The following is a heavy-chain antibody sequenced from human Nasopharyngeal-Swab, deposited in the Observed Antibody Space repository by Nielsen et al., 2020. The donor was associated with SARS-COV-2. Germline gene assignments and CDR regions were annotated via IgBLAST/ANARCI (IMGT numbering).Heavy chain of an antibody. CDR1: GYTFPSYD. J-gene: IGHJ6*02. V-gene: IGHV1-8*01. Sequence: ASVKVSCKASGYTFPSYDINWVRQAPGQGLEWMGWMNPNSGNTGYAQKFQGRVTMTRNTSISTAYMELSSLRSGDTAVYYCAREGQQLVLDYYGMDVWGQGTTVTVSS. CDR2: MNPNSGNT. D-gene: IGHD6-13*01. CDR3: AREGQQLVLDYYGMDV.